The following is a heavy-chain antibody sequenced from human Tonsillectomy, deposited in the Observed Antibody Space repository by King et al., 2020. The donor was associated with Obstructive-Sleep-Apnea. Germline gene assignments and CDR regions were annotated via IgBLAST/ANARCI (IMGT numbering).Heavy chain of an antibody. V-gene: IGHV4-59*01. CDR2: IFSSGGT. CDR1: GGSISSYY. Sequence: QLQESGPGLVKPSETLSLTCTVSGGSISSYYWTWIRPPPGKGLEWIGYIFSSGGTNYNPSLKSRVTISVDASKKEFSLSLSSVTAADTAVYYCARGSGHSYDSPHSGLDVWGQGTTVTVSS. D-gene: IGHD3-16*01. J-gene: IGHJ6*02. CDR3: ARGSGHSYDSPHSGLDV.